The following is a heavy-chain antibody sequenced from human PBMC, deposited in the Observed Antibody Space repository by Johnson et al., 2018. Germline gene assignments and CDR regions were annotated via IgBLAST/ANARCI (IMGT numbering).Heavy chain of an antibody. V-gene: IGHV3-72*01. CDR3: TSEGH. Sequence: EVQLLETGGGLVQPGGSLRLSCAASGFTFSDHYMDWVRQAPGKGLEWVGRIRDKANSYATAYAASVKGRFTISRDDSKNTAYLQMNSLKTEDTAVYYCTSEGHWGQGTLVTVSS. CDR1: GFTFSDHY. CDR2: IRDKANSYAT. J-gene: IGHJ1*01.